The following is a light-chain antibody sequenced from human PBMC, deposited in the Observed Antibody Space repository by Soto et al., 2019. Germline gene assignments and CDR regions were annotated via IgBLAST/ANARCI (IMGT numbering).Light chain of an antibody. V-gene: IGKV1-6*01. CDR2: AAS. J-gene: IGKJ2*02. CDR1: QDIKSD. Sequence: AIQMTQSPSSLSASVGDRVTITCRASQDIKSDLGWYQHKPGRAPKFLIFAASSLQSGVPSRFSGRGSGTDFTLAISSRQPEDFATYYCLQDYSYPRTFGQGTKLQI. CDR3: LQDYSYPRT.